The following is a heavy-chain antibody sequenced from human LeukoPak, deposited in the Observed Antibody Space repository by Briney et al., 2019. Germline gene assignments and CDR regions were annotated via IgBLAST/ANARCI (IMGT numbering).Heavy chain of an antibody. Sequence: GGSLRLSCAASGFTFSSYWMHWVRQAPGKGLVWVSRINSDGSSTSYADSVKGRFTISRDNAKNTLYLQMNSLRAEDTAVYYCVGSGYSYGYTDYWGQGTLVTVSS. V-gene: IGHV3-74*01. CDR2: INSDGSST. CDR3: VGSGYSYGYTDY. CDR1: GFTFSSYW. D-gene: IGHD5-18*01. J-gene: IGHJ4*02.